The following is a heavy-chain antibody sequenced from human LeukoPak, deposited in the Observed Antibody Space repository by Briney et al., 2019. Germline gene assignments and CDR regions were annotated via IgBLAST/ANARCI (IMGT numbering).Heavy chain of an antibody. CDR2: INNDGSTT. D-gene: IGHD6-13*01. J-gene: IGHJ5*02. Sequence: GGSLRLSCAASGFTFNSYWMHWVRQAPGKGLVWVSQINNDGSTTRYADSVKGRFTISRDNAENTLYLQMNSLRAEDAAVYYCARGYSSSWYNWLDPWGQGTLVTVSS. V-gene: IGHV3-74*01. CDR3: ARGYSSSWYNWLDP. CDR1: GFTFNSYW.